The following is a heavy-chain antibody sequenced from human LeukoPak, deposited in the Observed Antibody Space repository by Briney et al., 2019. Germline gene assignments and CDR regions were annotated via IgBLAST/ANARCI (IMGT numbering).Heavy chain of an antibody. V-gene: IGHV1-69*04. J-gene: IGHJ5*02. Sequence: SVKVSFKASGGTFSSYTISWVRQAPGQGLEWMGRIIPILGIANYAQKFQGRVTITADNSTSTAYMELSSLRSEDTAVYYCARDRPPGRNSSGWYFWFDPWGQGTLVTVSS. CDR2: IIPILGIA. D-gene: IGHD6-19*01. CDR1: GGTFSSYT. CDR3: ARDRPPGRNSSGWYFWFDP.